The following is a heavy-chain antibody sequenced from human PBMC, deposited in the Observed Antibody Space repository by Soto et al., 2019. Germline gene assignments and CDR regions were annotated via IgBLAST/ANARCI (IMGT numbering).Heavy chain of an antibody. CDR2: TYYRSKWYN. CDR1: GDSVSSNSAA. J-gene: IGHJ3*02. Sequence: QVQLQQSGPGLVKPSQTLSLTCAISGDSVSSNSAAWNWIRQSPSRGLEWLGRTYYRSKWYNDYAVSVKSRITINPDTSKNQFSLQLNSVTPEDTAVYYCAREVTGAVAGGVRLNAFDIWGQGTMVTVSS. D-gene: IGHD6-19*01. CDR3: AREVTGAVAGGVRLNAFDI. V-gene: IGHV6-1*01.